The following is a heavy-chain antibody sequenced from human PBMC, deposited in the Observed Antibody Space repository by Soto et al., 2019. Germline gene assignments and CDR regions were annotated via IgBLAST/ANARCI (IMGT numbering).Heavy chain of an antibody. J-gene: IGHJ6*02. Sequence: EVQLLQSGGGLVRPGRSLTLSCAASGFTFTTYAMTWVRQAPGKGLEWVSSVTANGGRTYYADSVKGRFTISRDSSKHPLFPEMNSLRADDTAVYYCAKDQQPDGPTFFFPPVSTPAGMDVWGQGTTVTVSS. CDR2: VTANGGRT. V-gene: IGHV3-23*01. CDR1: GFTFTTYA. CDR3: AKDQQPDGPTFFFPPVSTPAGMDV. D-gene: IGHD2-15*01.